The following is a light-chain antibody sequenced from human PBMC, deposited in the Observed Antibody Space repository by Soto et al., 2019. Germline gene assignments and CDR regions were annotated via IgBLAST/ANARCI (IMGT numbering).Light chain of an antibody. Sequence: EIVLTQSPGTLSLSPGESATLSCRASESVSSNYLAWYQQKPGQAPRLLIYGASSRATGIPNRFSGSGSGTDFTLTISRLEPEDFAVYYCHQYGLLPRHPFXQGTKVDIK. CDR1: ESVSSNY. CDR2: GAS. J-gene: IGKJ2*01. CDR3: HQYGLLPRHP. V-gene: IGKV3-20*01.